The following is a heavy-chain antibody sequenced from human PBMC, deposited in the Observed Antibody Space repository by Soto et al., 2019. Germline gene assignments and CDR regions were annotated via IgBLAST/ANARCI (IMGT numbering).Heavy chain of an antibody. Sequence: ASVKVSSKASGGTFSTYAITWLRQAPGQGLEWMGGIIPIFGTANYAQKFQGRVTITADESTSTAYMELNSLRAEDTAVYYCARVDYGDYGLDYWGQGNLVTVSS. CDR1: GGTFSTYA. CDR3: ARVDYGDYGLDY. V-gene: IGHV1-69*13. J-gene: IGHJ4*02. CDR2: IIPIFGTA. D-gene: IGHD4-17*01.